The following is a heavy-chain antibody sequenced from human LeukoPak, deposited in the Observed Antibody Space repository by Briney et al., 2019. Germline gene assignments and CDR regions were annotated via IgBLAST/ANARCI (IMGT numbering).Heavy chain of an antibody. V-gene: IGHV4-61*01. CDR3: ARGASLLATSAEYFQH. Sequence: SETLSLTCTVSGGSISGRSYYWGWIRQPPGKGLEWIGYIYYSGSTNYNPSLKSRVTISVDTSKNQFSLKLSSVTAADTAVYYCARGASLLATSAEYFQHWGQGTLVTVSS. J-gene: IGHJ1*01. CDR1: GGSISGRSYY. CDR2: IYYSGST. D-gene: IGHD5-12*01.